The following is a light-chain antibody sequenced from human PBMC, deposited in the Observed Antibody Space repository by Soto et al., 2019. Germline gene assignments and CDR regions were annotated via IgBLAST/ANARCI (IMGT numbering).Light chain of an antibody. V-gene: IGKV3-11*01. CDR2: EAL. J-gene: IGKJ4*02. Sequence: ETVLTQSPATLSLSPGERATLSCRASRSISTYLAWYQQKPGQAPRLLIYEALNRATGIPTRFSGSGSGTDFTLTISSLETEDFAVYYCQQRKNWPLTFGGGTKVEMK. CDR1: RSISTY. CDR3: QQRKNWPLT.